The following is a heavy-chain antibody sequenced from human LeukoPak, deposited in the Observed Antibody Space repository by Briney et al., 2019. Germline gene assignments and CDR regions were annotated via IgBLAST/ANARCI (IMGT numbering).Heavy chain of an antibody. V-gene: IGHV1-18*01. D-gene: IGHD1-26*01. CDR3: ARGGTTTWVGSFDY. J-gene: IGHJ4*02. CDR2: ISPYNGNT. CDR1: GYTFTSYG. Sequence: ASVKVSCKASGYTFTSYGISWVRQAPGQGLEWMGWISPYNGNTNYVQNLQGRVTMTTDTSTSTAHVELRSLRSDDTAVYYCARGGTTTWVGSFDYWGQGSLVTVSS.